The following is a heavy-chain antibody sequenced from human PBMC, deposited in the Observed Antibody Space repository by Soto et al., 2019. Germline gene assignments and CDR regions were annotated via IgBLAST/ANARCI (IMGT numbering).Heavy chain of an antibody. V-gene: IGHV3-21*01. CDR2: ISSSSSYI. Sequence: EVQLVESGGGLVKPGGSLRLSCAASGFTFSSYSMNWVRQAPGKGLEWVSSISSSSSYIYYADSVKGRFTISRDNAKNSLYLQMNSLRAADTAVYYCARARDIVLVPAAMINWFDPWGQGTLVTVSS. D-gene: IGHD2-2*01. J-gene: IGHJ5*02. CDR3: ARARDIVLVPAAMINWFDP. CDR1: GFTFSSYS.